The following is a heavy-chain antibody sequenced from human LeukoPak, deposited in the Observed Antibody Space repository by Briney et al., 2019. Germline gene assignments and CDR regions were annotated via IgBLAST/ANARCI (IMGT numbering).Heavy chain of an antibody. D-gene: IGHD5-24*01. Sequence: GGSLRLSCAASGFTFSNYWMSWGRQAPGKGLEWVANINQGGSEKYYADSVMGRLTISRDNAKNSVYLQMTGLRAEDTAVYYCARTKGYIEYYFDYWGQGTLVTVSS. CDR2: INQGGSEK. CDR1: GFTFSNYW. CDR3: ARTKGYIEYYFDY. V-gene: IGHV3-7*03. J-gene: IGHJ4*02.